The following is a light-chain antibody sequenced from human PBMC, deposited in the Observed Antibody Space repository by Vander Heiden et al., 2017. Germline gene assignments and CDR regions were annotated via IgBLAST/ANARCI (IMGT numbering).Light chain of an antibody. CDR1: QSVSSSY. CDR3: QQYGSSPRT. CDR2: GAS. Sequence: EIVLTPSPGTLSLSPGERATLSCRASQSVSSSYLAWYQQKPGQAPRLLIYGASSRATGIPDRFSGSGSGTDFTLIISRLEPEDFAVYYCQQYGSSPRTFGQGTKLEIK. V-gene: IGKV3-20*01. J-gene: IGKJ2*01.